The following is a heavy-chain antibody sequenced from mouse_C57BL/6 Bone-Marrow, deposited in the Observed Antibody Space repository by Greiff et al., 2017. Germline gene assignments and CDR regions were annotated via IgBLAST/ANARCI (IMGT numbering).Heavy chain of an antibody. CDR2: INPNNGGT. CDR1: GYTFTDYN. D-gene: IGHD1-1*01. J-gene: IGHJ1*03. Sequence: EVQLQQSGPELVKPGASVKIPCKASGYTFTDYNMDWVKQSHGKSLEWIGDINPNNGGTIYNQKFKGKATLTVDKSSSTAYMELRSLTSEDTAVYYCARHGSSPYWYFDVWGTGTTVTVSS. V-gene: IGHV1-18*01. CDR3: ARHGSSPYWYFDV.